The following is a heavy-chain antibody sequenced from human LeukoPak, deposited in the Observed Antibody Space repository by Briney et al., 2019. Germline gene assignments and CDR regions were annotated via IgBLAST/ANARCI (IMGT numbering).Heavy chain of an antibody. CDR3: ARVPDRPSCYDY. J-gene: IGHJ4*02. D-gene: IGHD2-2*01. CDR1: GYTFTGYY. V-gene: IGHV1-2*02. CDR2: INPNSGGT. Sequence: ASVTVSCTASGYTFTGYYMHWVRQAPGQGLEWMGWINPNSGGTNYAQKFQGRVTMTRDTSISTAYMELSRLRSDDTAVYYCARVPDRPSCYDYWGRGTLVTVSS.